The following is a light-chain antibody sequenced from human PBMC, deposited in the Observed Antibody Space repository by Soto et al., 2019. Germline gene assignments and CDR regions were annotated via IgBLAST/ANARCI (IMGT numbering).Light chain of an antibody. V-gene: IGKV4-1*01. Sequence: DIVMTQSPDSLAVSLGERAAINCKSSQTILSRSNKRDSLAWFQQKPGQPPRQLIYWASTRESGVPDRFTGSGSGTDFTLTISSLQAEDVAVYYCQQYYDAPITFGGGTKVEIK. CDR3: QQYYDAPIT. CDR1: QTILSRSNKRDS. J-gene: IGKJ4*01. CDR2: WAS.